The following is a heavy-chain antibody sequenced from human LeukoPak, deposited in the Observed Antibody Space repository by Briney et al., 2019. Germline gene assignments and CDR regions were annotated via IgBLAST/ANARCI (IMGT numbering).Heavy chain of an antibody. Sequence: GGSLRLSCAASGFTFSDYYMSWIRQAPGKGLEWVSYISSSSSTIYYADSVKGRFTISRDNAKNSLYLQMNSLRAEDTAVYYCARDQDSSSVDYWGQGTLVTVSS. D-gene: IGHD6-13*01. CDR1: GFTFSDYY. V-gene: IGHV3-11*04. CDR2: ISSSSSTI. CDR3: ARDQDSSSVDY. J-gene: IGHJ4*02.